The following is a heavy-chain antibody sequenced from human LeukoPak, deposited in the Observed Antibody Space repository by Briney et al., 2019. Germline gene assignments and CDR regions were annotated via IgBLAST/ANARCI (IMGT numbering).Heavy chain of an antibody. V-gene: IGHV3-23*01. CDR2: ISGSGDNT. Sequence: GGSLRLSCAASGFTFSSYAMSWVRQVPGKGLEWVSVISGSGDNTYYADSVKGRFTISRDNSKNMLYLQMNSLRDEDTAVYYCARDGGDGYNDFDYWGQGTLVTVSS. D-gene: IGHD5-24*01. CDR1: GFTFSSYA. J-gene: IGHJ4*02. CDR3: ARDGGDGYNDFDY.